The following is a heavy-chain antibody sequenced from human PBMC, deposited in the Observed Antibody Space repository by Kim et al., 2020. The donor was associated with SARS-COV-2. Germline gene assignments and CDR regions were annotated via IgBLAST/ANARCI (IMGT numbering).Heavy chain of an antibody. CDR1: SGSFSNYY. V-gene: IGHV4-34*01. J-gene: IGHJ6*02. Sequence: SETLSLTCVVSSGSFSNYYWSWIRQSPEKGLEWIGEINLSGATNYNPSLRSRVAISIDTSKNQFSLELTTVTAADTAVYYCARGPRTFCSGISCYRHPQITHDAYGMDVWGQGTTVTVSS. D-gene: IGHD2-2*01. CDR3: ARGPRTFCSGISCYRHPQITHDAYGMDV. CDR2: INLSGAT.